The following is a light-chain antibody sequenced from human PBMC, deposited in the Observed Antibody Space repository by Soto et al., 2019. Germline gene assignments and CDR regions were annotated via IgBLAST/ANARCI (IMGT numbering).Light chain of an antibody. J-gene: IGKJ1*01. CDR1: QSVSGN. CDR3: QQYYNWPPWT. Sequence: EIVLTQSPATLSVSPGERATLSCRAGQSVSGNLAWFQQKPGQAPRLLIYGASTRATGIPARFSGSGSGTEFNLTISSLQSEDFAVYYCQQYYNWPPWTFGQGTKVEIK. CDR2: GAS. V-gene: IGKV3D-15*01.